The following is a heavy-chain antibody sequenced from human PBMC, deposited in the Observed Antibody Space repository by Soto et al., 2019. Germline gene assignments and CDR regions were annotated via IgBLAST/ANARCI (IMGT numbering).Heavy chain of an antibody. CDR3: ARTYVTDVVVVPASKDYMDV. V-gene: IGHV4-39*01. J-gene: IGHJ6*03. CDR1: GGSISNSSSS. CDR2: ISYSGST. D-gene: IGHD2-2*01. Sequence: QLQLQESGPGLVKPSETLSLTCTVSGGSISNSSSSWGWIRQPPGKGLEWLGIISYSGSTYYSPSLKSRVTISVDASKNLFSLKLSSVTAADTAVYYCARTYVTDVVVVPASKDYMDVWGKGTTVTVSS.